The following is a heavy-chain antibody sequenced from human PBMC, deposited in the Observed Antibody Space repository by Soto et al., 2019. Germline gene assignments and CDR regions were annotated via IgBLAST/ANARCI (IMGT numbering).Heavy chain of an antibody. V-gene: IGHV1-46*01. J-gene: IGHJ5*02. D-gene: IGHD2-15*01. CDR3: ARDRVDCSGGNCWRSVEDT. CDR2: IDPSGGGT. CDR1: GYTFTSYY. Sequence: QVQLVQSGAEVKKPGASVKVSSKASGYTFTSYYMHWVRQAPGQGLEWMGIIDPSGGGTSYAQKFQGRLTMTRDTSTSTVYMELSSLRSEDTAVYSCARDRVDCSGGNCWRSVEDTWGQGTLVTVSS.